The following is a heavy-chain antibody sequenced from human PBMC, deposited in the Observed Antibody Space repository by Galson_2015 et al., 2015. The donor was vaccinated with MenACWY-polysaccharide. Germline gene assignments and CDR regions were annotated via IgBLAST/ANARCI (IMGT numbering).Heavy chain of an antibody. V-gene: IGHV1-8*01. CDR3: ARGGRGAWYEGDY. J-gene: IGHJ4*02. CDR1: GYTFTSNA. CDR2: MSPTSGNT. D-gene: IGHD6-19*01. Sequence: SVKVSCKASGYTFTSNAINWVRQAPGRGLEWMGWMSPTSGNTGSAQKFQGRVTMTWSTYISTAYMELSSLRSEDTATYYCARGGRGAWYEGDYWGQGTLVTVSS.